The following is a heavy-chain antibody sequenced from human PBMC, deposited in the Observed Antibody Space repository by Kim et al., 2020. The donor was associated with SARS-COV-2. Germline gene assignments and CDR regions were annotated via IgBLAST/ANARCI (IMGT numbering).Heavy chain of an antibody. V-gene: IGHV1-18*01. Sequence: ASVKVSCKASGYTFTSYGISWVRQAPGQGLEWMGWISAYNGNTNYAQKLQGRVTMTTDTSTSTAYMELRSLRSDDTAVYYCARAGGRWYYDSSGPNWFDPWGQGTLVTVSS. D-gene: IGHD3-22*01. CDR1: GYTFTSYG. CDR2: ISAYNGNT. J-gene: IGHJ5*02. CDR3: ARAGGRWYYDSSGPNWFDP.